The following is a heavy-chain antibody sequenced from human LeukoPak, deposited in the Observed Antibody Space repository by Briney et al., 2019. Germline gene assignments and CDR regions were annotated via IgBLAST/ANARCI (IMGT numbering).Heavy chain of an antibody. V-gene: IGHV4-39*01. CDR3: ARPGVLYAFDI. CDR1: GGSISSSSYY. J-gene: IGHJ3*02. D-gene: IGHD2-8*01. CDR2: IYYSGST. Sequence: SETLSLTCTVSGGSISSSSYYWGWIRQPPGKGLEWIGSIYYSGSTYYNPSLKSRVTISVDTSKNQFSLKLSSVTAADTAVYYCARPGVLYAFDIWGQGTMVTVSS.